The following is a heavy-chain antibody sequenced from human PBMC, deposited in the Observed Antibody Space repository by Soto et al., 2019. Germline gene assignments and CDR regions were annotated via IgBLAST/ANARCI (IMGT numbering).Heavy chain of an antibody. J-gene: IGHJ5*02. CDR1: GFTFSFYA. CDR2: ISGSGATT. V-gene: IGHV3-23*01. Sequence: PGGSLRLSCVASGFTFSFYAMSWVRQAPGKGLEWVSAISGSGATTYYADSVKGRFTISRDNSRDTLYLQMNSLRAEDTAIYYCAKSHLIHSISWFDPWGQGTLVTVSS. D-gene: IGHD3-3*01. CDR3: AKSHLIHSISWFDP.